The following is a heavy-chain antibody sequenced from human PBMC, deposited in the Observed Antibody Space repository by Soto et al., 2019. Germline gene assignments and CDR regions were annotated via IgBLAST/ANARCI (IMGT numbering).Heavy chain of an antibody. D-gene: IGHD5-12*01. J-gene: IGHJ6*03. V-gene: IGHV3-30*18. CDR3: TKEVGQYSGYDLGAYCCYMDV. CDR2: ISYDGSNK. CDR1: GVTFITYG. Sequence: QVQLVESGGGVVQPGRSRRLSCAASGVTFITYGMHWVRQAPGKGLEWVAVISYDGSNKYYADSVKGRFTISRDNSKNTLYLQMNSLRAEDTAVYYCTKEVGQYSGYDLGAYCCYMDVWGKGTTVTVSS.